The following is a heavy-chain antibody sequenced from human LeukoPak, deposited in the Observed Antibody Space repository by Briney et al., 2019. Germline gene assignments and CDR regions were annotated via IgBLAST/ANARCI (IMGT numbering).Heavy chain of an antibody. CDR3: ARHRPRTEIGYAFDI. D-gene: IGHD1/OR15-1a*01. CDR2: VFSTGTT. Sequence: SETLSLTCTVSGGSISNYYWSWIRQPPGKGLEWLGYVFSTGTTNYNPSLQCRVTISVDTSNNQLSLRLTSVTAADTAVYYCARHRPRTEIGYAFDIWGQGTVVTVSS. J-gene: IGHJ3*02. CDR1: GGSISNYY. V-gene: IGHV4-59*08.